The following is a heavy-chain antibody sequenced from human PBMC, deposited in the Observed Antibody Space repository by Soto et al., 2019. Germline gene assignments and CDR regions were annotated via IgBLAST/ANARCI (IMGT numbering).Heavy chain of an antibody. D-gene: IGHD6-13*01. CDR1: GGTFSSYA. V-gene: IGHV1-69*12. CDR3: ARDGGIAAAGMFDYYYGMDV. CDR2: IIPIFGTA. J-gene: IGHJ6*02. Sequence: QVQLVQSGAEVKKPGSSVKVSCKASGGTFSSYAISWVRQAPGQGLEWMGGIIPIFGTANYAQKFQGRVTITADESTSTAYMELSSLRSEDTAVYYCARDGGIAAAGMFDYYYGMDVWGQGTTVTVSS.